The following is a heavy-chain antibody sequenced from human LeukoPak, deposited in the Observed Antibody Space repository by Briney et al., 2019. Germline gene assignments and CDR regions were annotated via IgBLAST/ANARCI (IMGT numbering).Heavy chain of an antibody. V-gene: IGHV3-23*01. D-gene: IGHD3-10*01. CDR3: AKGMEYYYGSGSYPDI. Sequence: PGGSLRLSCAASGFTFSSYAMSWVRQAPGKGLEWVSAISGSGGSTYYADSVKGRFTISRDNSKSTLYLQMNSLRAEDTAVYYCAKGMEYYYGSGSYPDIWGQGTMVTVSS. CDR1: GFTFSSYA. J-gene: IGHJ3*02. CDR2: ISGSGGST.